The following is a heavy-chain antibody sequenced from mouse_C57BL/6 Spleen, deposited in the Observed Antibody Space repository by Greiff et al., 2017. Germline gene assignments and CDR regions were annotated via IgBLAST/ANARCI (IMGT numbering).Heavy chain of an antibody. CDR3: ASGYDGYSWFAY. D-gene: IGHD2-3*01. Sequence: VQLQQSGPELVKPGASVKMSCKASGYTFTDYNMHWVKQSHGKSLEWIGYINPNNGGTSYNQKFKGKATLTVNKSSSTAYMELRSLTSEDSAVYYCASGYDGYSWFAYWGQGTLVTVSA. CDR2: INPNNGGT. J-gene: IGHJ3*01. CDR1: GYTFTDYN. V-gene: IGHV1-22*01.